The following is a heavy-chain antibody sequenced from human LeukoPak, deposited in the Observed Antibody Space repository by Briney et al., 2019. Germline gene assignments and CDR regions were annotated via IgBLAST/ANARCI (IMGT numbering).Heavy chain of an antibody. CDR3: ARLISGWHTREGYYFDY. V-gene: IGHV3-7*01. D-gene: IGHD6-19*01. J-gene: IGHJ4*02. CDR1: GFTFSSYW. Sequence: GGSLRLSCAASGFTFSSYWMSWVRQAPGKGLEWVANIKQDGSEKYYVDSVKGRFTISRDNAKNSLYLQMNSLRAEDTAVYYCARLISGWHTREGYYFDYWGQGTLVTVSS. CDR2: IKQDGSEK.